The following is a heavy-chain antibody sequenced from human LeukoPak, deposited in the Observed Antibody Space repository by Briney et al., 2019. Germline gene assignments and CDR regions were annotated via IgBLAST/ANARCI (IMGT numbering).Heavy chain of an antibody. V-gene: IGHV3-48*03. CDR3: ARDYCSGGSCYSDY. D-gene: IGHD2-15*01. Sequence: GGSLRLSCAASGFTFSSYEMNWVRQAPGKGLEWVSYISSSGSTIYYADSVKGRFTISRGNAKNSLYLQMNSLRAEDTAVYYCARDYCSGGSCYSDYWGQGTLVTVSS. J-gene: IGHJ4*02. CDR1: GFTFSSYE. CDR2: ISSSGSTI.